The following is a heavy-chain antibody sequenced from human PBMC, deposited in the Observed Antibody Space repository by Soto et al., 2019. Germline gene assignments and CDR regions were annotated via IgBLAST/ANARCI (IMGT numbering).Heavy chain of an antibody. CDR3: ARVGYYYDD. J-gene: IGHJ4*02. Sequence: ASVKVSCKASGYTFTSYDINWVRQATGQGLEWMGWMNPNSGYTDFAEKFQGRVTMTRNTSISTAYMELSSLRSEDTAVYYCARVGYYYDDWGQGTLVTVSS. D-gene: IGHD6-13*01. V-gene: IGHV1-8*01. CDR2: MNPNSGYT. CDR1: GYTFTSYD.